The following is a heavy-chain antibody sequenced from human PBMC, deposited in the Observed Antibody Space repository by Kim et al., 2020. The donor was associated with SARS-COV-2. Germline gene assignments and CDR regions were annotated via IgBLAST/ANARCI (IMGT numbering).Heavy chain of an antibody. Sequence: SETLSLTCTVSGGSISSYYWSWIRQPPGKGLEWIGYIYYSGSTNYNPSLKSRVTISVDTSKNQFSLKLSSVTAADTAVYYCAQGHSSSWDGSYYYYYGMDVWGQGTTVTVSS. D-gene: IGHD6-13*01. CDR1: GGSISSYY. CDR2: IYYSGST. CDR3: AQGHSSSWDGSYYYYYGMDV. J-gene: IGHJ6*02. V-gene: IGHV4-59*01.